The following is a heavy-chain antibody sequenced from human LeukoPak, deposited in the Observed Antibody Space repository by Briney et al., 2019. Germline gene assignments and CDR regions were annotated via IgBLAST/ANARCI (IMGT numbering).Heavy chain of an antibody. CDR3: ARDPAGRRGTFDY. V-gene: IGHV3-33*01. J-gene: IGHJ4*02. Sequence: GRSLRLSCAASEFTFSNNVMHWVRQAPGKGLEWVAGTWFDGSDKYYLDSVKGRFTISRDNSKNTLYLQMNSLRAEDTALYYCARDPAGRRGTFDYWGQGTLVTVSS. D-gene: IGHD1-1*01. CDR2: TWFDGSDK. CDR1: EFTFSNNV.